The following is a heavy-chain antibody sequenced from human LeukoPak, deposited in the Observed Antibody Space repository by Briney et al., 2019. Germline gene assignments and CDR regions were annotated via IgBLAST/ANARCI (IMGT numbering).Heavy chain of an antibody. V-gene: IGHV3-53*01. J-gene: IGHJ4*02. CDR1: GFTFSSYA. Sequence: GKSLRLSWAASGFTFSSYAMHWVSQAPGKGLEWVSVIYSDGSTYYADSVEGRFTISRDNSKNTLDLQMTGLRAEDTAVYYCARERGRGRDSPWFDYWGQGTLVTVSS. CDR3: ARERGRGRDSPWFDY. CDR2: IYSDGST. D-gene: IGHD1-26*01.